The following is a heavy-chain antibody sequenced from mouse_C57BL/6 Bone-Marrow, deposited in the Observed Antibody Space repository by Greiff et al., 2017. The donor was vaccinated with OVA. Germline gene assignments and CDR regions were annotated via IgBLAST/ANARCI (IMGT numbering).Heavy chain of an antibody. J-gene: IGHJ2*01. CDR3: ARGSGDFDY. Sequence: QVQLQQPGAELVKPGASVKLSCKASGYTFTSYWMQWVKQRPGQGLEWIGEIDPSDSYTNYNQKFKGKATLTVDTSSSTAYMQLSSLTSEDSAVYYCARGSGDFDYWGQGTTLTGSS. CDR1: GYTFTSYW. CDR2: IDPSDSYT. V-gene: IGHV1-50*01. D-gene: IGHD4-1*01.